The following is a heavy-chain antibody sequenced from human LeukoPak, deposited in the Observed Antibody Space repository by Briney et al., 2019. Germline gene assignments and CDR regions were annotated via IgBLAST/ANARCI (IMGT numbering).Heavy chain of an antibody. J-gene: IGHJ3*02. CDR2: ISTYNGNT. CDR3: ARDTRNVVVVAAGAFDI. V-gene: IGHV1-18*04. Sequence: ASVKVSCKASGYIFTSYGISWVRQAPGQGLEWMGWISTYNGNTNYAQKLQDRVTMTTDTSTTTAYMELRSLRSDDTAVYYCARDTRNVVVVAAGAFDIWGQGTMVTVSS. CDR1: GYIFTSYG. D-gene: IGHD2-15*01.